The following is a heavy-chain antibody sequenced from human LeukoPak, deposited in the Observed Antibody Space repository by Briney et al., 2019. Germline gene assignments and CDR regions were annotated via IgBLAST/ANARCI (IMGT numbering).Heavy chain of an antibody. CDR1: GGSISSSSYY. Sequence: PSETLSLTCTVSGGSISSSSYYWGWIRQPPGKGLEWIGSIYYSGSTYYNPSLKSRVTISVDTSKNQFSLKLSSVTAADTAVYYCASGGPEVAEYWGQGTLVTVSS. D-gene: IGHD3-10*01. CDR3: ASGGPEVAEY. V-gene: IGHV4-39*01. J-gene: IGHJ4*02. CDR2: IYYSGST.